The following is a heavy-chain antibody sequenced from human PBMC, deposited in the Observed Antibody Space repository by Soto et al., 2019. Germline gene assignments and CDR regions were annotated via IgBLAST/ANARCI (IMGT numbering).Heavy chain of an antibody. Sequence: EVQLVESGGGLVQPGGSLRLSCAASGFTFSTYWMHWVRQAPGKGLVWVSRINSDVSRTSYADSVKGRFTISRDNAKNTLYLQMNRLRAEDTSVYYCARDVTPSLSYYYGSGIVSNIDYWGQGTLVTVSS. CDR1: GFTFSTYW. J-gene: IGHJ4*02. CDR3: ARDVTPSLSYYYGSGIVSNIDY. CDR2: INSDVSRT. V-gene: IGHV3-74*01. D-gene: IGHD3-10*01.